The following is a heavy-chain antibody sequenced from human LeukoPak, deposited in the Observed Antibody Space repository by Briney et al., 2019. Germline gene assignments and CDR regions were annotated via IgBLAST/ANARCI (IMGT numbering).Heavy chain of an antibody. CDR2: IIPIFGAA. Sequence: SAKDSCKPPRGTFSSSAISSVRQAPGQRVEWMGRIIPIFGAANTAQKLQGSVTTTTDESTSTAYMELSSVRAEDTAVYYCARAGVRRSSWYFDYWGQGTLVTVSS. V-gene: IGHV1-69*05. J-gene: IGHJ4*02. D-gene: IGHD6-13*01. CDR3: ARAGVRRSSWYFDY. CDR1: RGTFSSSA.